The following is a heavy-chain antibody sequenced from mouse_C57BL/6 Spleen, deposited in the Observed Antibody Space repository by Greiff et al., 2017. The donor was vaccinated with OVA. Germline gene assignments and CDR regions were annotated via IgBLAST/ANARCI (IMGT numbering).Heavy chain of an antibody. Sequence: EVQGVESGGGLVQSGRSLRLSCATSGFTFSDFYMEWVRQAPGKGLEWIAASRNKANDYTTEYSASVKGRFIVSRDTSQSILYLQMNALRAEDTAIYYCARDHGNYGYFDVWGTGTTVTVSS. CDR1: GFTFSDFY. D-gene: IGHD2-1*01. V-gene: IGHV7-1*01. CDR3: ARDHGNYGYFDV. J-gene: IGHJ1*03. CDR2: SRNKANDYTT.